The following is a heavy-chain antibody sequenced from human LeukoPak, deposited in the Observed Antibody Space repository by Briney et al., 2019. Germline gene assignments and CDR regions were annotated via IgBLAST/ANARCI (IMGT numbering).Heavy chain of an antibody. Sequence: SETLCLTCTASGGSISSYYWSWIRQPPGKGLEWIGYIYYSGSTNYNPSLKSRVTISVDTSKNQFSLKLSSVTAADTAVYYCARGPTYCSSTSCYSGFAFDIWGQGTMVTVSS. D-gene: IGHD2-2*01. V-gene: IGHV4-59*01. J-gene: IGHJ3*02. CDR1: GGSISSYY. CDR3: ARGPTYCSSTSCYSGFAFDI. CDR2: IYYSGST.